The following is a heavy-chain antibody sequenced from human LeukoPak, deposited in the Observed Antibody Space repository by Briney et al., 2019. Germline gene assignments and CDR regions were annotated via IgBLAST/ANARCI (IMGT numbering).Heavy chain of an antibody. CDR2: IKRDGSEK. CDR3: ARVLESSGWYYWRYYYYGMDG. V-gene: IGHV3-7*03. D-gene: IGHD6-19*01. J-gene: IGHJ6*02. Sequence: GGSLRLSCAASRFTFSSYWMTWVRQAPGKGLEWVANIKRDGSEKYYVDSVKGRFTISRDNAKDSLFLQMNSLRVEDTAVYYWARVLESSGWYYWRYYYYGMDGWGQGTTGTVSS. CDR1: RFTFSSYW.